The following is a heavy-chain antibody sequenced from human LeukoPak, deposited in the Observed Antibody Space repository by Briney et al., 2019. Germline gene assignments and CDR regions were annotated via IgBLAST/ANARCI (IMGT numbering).Heavy chain of an antibody. Sequence: KPSETLSLTCTVSGGSISSYYWSWIRQPAGKGLEWIGRIYTSGSTNYNASLKSRVSMSVDTSKNQYSLKLSSVTAADAAVYYCARERSSSGGHNWFDPCGQGTLVSVSS. CDR2: IYTSGST. D-gene: IGHD4-23*01. J-gene: IGHJ5*02. CDR1: GGSISSYY. V-gene: IGHV4-4*07. CDR3: ARERSSSGGHNWFDP.